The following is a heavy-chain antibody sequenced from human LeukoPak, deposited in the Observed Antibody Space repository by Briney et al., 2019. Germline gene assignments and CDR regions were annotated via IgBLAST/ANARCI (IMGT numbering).Heavy chain of an antibody. Sequence: GGSLRLSCAASGFTFSSSAMSWVRQVPGKGLEWVSGISASGGSTYYADSVRGRFTISRDNTKNTLYLQMNSLRVEDTAVYYCAKDGPIGTMFGYLDCWGQGTLVTVSS. J-gene: IGHJ4*02. CDR3: AKDGPIGTMFGYLDC. V-gene: IGHV3-23*01. CDR1: GFTFSSSA. D-gene: IGHD3-3*01. CDR2: ISASGGST.